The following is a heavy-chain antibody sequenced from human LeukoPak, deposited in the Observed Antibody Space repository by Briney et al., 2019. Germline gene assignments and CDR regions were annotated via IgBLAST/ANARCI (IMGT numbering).Heavy chain of an antibody. J-gene: IGHJ3*02. D-gene: IGHD6-13*01. CDR2: IYRGYST. V-gene: IGHV3-53*01. Sequence: GSLRLSCAASGFTVSSNYMSLVRQAPGKGLELVSVIYRGYSTYYPDSVKGRFTISRDNSQNTVYLQMNSLRAEDTAVYYCASRHSYSSSWSAFDIWGQGTMVTVSS. CDR1: GFTVSSNY. CDR3: ASRHSYSSSWSAFDI.